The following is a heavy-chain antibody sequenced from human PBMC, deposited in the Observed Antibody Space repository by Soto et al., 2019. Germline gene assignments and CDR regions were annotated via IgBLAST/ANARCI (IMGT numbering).Heavy chain of an antibody. Sequence: LRLSCAASGFTPSTYWMHWVRQVPGKGLVWVSRISSGGTYTNYADSVKGRFTISRDGARNTLFLQMNYLTGEDTAVYYCARTFVDGMAGFGPWGQGTLVTVSS. CDR3: ARTFVDGMAGFGP. D-gene: IGHD2-15*01. CDR2: ISSGGTYT. CDR1: GFTPSTYW. V-gene: IGHV3-74*01. J-gene: IGHJ5*02.